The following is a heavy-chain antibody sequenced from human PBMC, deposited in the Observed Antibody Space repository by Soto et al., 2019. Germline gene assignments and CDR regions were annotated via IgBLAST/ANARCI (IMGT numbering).Heavy chain of an antibody. CDR2: IYYSGST. D-gene: IGHD1-1*01. CDR1: GGSISSYY. V-gene: IGHV4-59*01. Sequence: SETLSLTCTVSGGSISSYYWSWIRQPPGKGLEWIGYIYYSGSTNYNPSLKSRVTISVDTSKNQFSLKLSSVTAADTAVYYCARETGTGVDYWGQGTLVTVSS. J-gene: IGHJ4*02. CDR3: ARETGTGVDY.